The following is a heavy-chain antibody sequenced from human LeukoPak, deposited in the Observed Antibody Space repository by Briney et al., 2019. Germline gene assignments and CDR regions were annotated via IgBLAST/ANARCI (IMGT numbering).Heavy chain of an antibody. CDR2: IYHRGST. Sequence: SETLSLTCAVSGGSLTHSYWSWIRQPPGKGLQWIGEIYHRGSTNYNPSLTSRFIISIDTSKKQFFLNVSSVTAADTGLYYCASTNYYASGAHPPYCAMDVWGHGTTVTVSS. V-gene: IGHV4-34*01. J-gene: IGHJ6*02. CDR1: GGSLTHSY. D-gene: IGHD3-10*01. CDR3: ASTNYYASGAHPPYCAMDV.